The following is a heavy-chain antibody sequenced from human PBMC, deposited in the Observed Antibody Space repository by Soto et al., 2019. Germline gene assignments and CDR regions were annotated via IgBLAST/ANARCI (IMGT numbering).Heavy chain of an antibody. CDR3: ARDNDRPQLGGNYYYILDV. Sequence: QVQLEQSGAEVKKPGSSAKLSCKASGGTFRNSAISWVRQAPGQGLEWMGGIMPIFRTPDYAEKFQGRVTITADESTNTAYMELSGLRSDDTAVYYCARDNDRPQLGGNYYYILDVWGHGTTVTVSS. CDR2: IMPIFRTP. D-gene: IGHD1-1*01. J-gene: IGHJ6*02. CDR1: GGTFRNSA. V-gene: IGHV1-69*12.